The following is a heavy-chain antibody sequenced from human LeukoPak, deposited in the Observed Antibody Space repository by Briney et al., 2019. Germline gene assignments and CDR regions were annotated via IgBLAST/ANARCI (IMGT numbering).Heavy chain of an antibody. Sequence: GESLKISCKGSGYSFTSYWIGWVRQMPGKGLEWVGIIYPGDSDTRYSPSFQGQVTISADKSISTAYLQWSSLKASDTAMYYCARSRGAEHSNNWFDPWGHGTLVTVSS. J-gene: IGHJ5*02. CDR1: GYSFTSYW. D-gene: IGHD1/OR15-1a*01. V-gene: IGHV5-51*01. CDR3: ARSRGAEHSNNWFDP. CDR2: IYPGDSDT.